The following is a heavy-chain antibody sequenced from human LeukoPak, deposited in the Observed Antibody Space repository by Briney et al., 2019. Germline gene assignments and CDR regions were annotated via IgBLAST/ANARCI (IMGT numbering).Heavy chain of an antibody. J-gene: IGHJ6*02. CDR3: ASAVQLERPDLLYYYYGLHV. CDR1: GFTFSSYE. D-gene: IGHD1-1*01. V-gene: IGHV3-48*03. CDR2: ISSSGNAI. Sequence: PGGSLRLSCAASGFTFSSYEMNWVRQAPGQGPEWVSYISSSGNAIYYADSVKGRFTISRDNAKNSLYLQMNSLRAEDTAVYYCASAVQLERPDLLYYYYGLHVWGQGTTVTVSS.